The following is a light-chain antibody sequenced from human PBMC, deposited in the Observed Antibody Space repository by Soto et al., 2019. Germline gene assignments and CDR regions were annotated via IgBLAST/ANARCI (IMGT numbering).Light chain of an antibody. V-gene: IGKV3-15*01. CDR2: GAS. CDR1: QSVSSN. CDR3: QQYRSWPRT. Sequence: EIVLTQSQATLSVWPLEGGNLXSLASQSVSSNLAWYQQKPVQAPRLLIYGASTRATGIPARFSGRGSGTEFTLTITSLRPEDFGVYYCQQYRSWPRTFGQGTKVDI. J-gene: IGKJ1*01.